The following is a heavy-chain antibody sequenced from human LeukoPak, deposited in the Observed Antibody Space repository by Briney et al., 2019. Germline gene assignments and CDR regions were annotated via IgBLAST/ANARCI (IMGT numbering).Heavy chain of an antibody. D-gene: IGHD1-14*01. CDR1: GGSFSGYY. CDR3: AKEPGTYGMDV. J-gene: IGHJ6*02. Sequence: PSETLSLTCAVYGGSFSGYYWSWIRQPPGKGLEWIGEINHSGSTNYNPSLKSRVTISVDTSKNQFSLKLSSVTAADTAVYYCAKEPGTYGMDVWGQGTTVTVSS. V-gene: IGHV4-34*01. CDR2: INHSGST.